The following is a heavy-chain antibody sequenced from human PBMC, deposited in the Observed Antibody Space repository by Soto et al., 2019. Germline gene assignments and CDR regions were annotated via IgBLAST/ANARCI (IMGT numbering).Heavy chain of an antibody. J-gene: IGHJ4*02. V-gene: IGHV4-39*01. CDR2: IYYSGST. CDR3: ARHIVDYGYFDY. D-gene: IGHD4-17*01. CDR1: GGSISSSSYY. Sequence: QLQLQESGPGLVKPSETLSLTCTVSGGSISSSSYYWGWIRQPPGKGLEGIGSIYYSGSTYYNPSLKSRVTISLDTSKNQFSLKRSSVTAADTAVYYCARHIVDYGYFDYWGQGTLVTVSS.